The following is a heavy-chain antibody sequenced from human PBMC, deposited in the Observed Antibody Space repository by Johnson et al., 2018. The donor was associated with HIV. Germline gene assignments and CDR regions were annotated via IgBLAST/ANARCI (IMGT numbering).Heavy chain of an antibody. D-gene: IGHD3-3*01. Sequence: VQLVESGGGLVQPGGSLRLSCAASGFTVSRNYMSWVRQAPGKGLEWVSVIYSDGSTYYADSVKGRFTISRDNSKNTLYLHMNNLTAEDTAVYHCAKGYYDSSFGLDMWGQGTMVIVSS. V-gene: IGHV3-66*02. CDR2: IYSDGST. CDR3: AKGYYDSSFGLDM. CDR1: GFTVSRNY. J-gene: IGHJ3*02.